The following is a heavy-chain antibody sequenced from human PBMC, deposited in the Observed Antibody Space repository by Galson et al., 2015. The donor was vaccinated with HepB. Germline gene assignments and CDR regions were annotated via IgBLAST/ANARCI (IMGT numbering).Heavy chain of an antibody. Sequence: SVKVSCKASGGTFSSYTINWARQAPGQGLEWMGRIIPILGIANYAQKFQGRVTITAGKSTSTAYMELSSLRSEDTAVYYCASLDDCSSTSCYPGNFDYWGQGTLVTVSS. CDR2: IIPILGIA. CDR3: ASLDDCSSTSCYPGNFDY. J-gene: IGHJ4*02. CDR1: GGTFSSYT. D-gene: IGHD2-2*01. V-gene: IGHV1-69*02.